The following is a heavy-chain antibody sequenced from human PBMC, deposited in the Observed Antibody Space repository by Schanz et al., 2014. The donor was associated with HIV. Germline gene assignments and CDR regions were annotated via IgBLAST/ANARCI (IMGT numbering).Heavy chain of an antibody. CDR1: GFTFSSSG. Sequence: QVQLVESGGGVVQPGRSLRLSCTASGFTFSSSGMHWVRQAPGKGLEWVAGMSHDGFSKYFADSVKGRFAISREDSKNTLYLQMNSLRAEDTAVYYCAKDGSWEAFDVFDIWGQGTMVTVSS. CDR2: MSHDGFSK. J-gene: IGHJ3*02. D-gene: IGHD1-26*01. CDR3: AKDGSWEAFDVFDI. V-gene: IGHV3-30*19.